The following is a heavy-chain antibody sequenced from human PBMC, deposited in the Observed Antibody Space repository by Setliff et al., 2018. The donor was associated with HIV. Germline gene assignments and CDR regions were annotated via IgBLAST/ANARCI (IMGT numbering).Heavy chain of an antibody. CDR2: IYHTGSS. V-gene: IGHV4-38-2*02. CDR1: GFSISSRYY. CDR3: AREGDSSAWYRFDP. Sequence: PSETLSLTCDVSGFSISSRYYWGWIRQSPGKGLEWIGNIYHTGSSYYNPSLNDRATISLDTSKNQFSLKVFSVTAADTAVYYCAREGDSSAWYRFDPWGQGTLVTVPQ. J-gene: IGHJ5*02. D-gene: IGHD6-13*01.